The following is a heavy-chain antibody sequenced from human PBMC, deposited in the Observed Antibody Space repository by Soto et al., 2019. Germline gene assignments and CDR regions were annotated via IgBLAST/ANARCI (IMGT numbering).Heavy chain of an antibody. V-gene: IGHV3-30-3*01. CDR1: GFTFSSYA. CDR3: ARDNPDYDFWSGYLILPHYYYYGMDV. J-gene: IGHJ6*02. Sequence: QVQLVESGGGVVQPGRSLRLSCAASGFTFSSYAMHWVRQAPGKGLEWVAVISYDGSNKYYADSVKGRFTISRDNSKNTLYLQMNSLRAEDTAVYYCARDNPDYDFWSGYLILPHYYYYGMDVWGQGTTVTVSS. D-gene: IGHD3-3*01. CDR2: ISYDGSNK.